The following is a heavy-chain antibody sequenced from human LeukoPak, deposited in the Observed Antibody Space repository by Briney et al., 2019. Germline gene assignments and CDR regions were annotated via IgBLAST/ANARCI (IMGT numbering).Heavy chain of an antibody. Sequence: GGSLRLSCAASGFTFDNYWMNWVRQAPGKGLERVSAISGSGGSTYYADSVKGRFTISRDNSKNTLYLQMNSLRAEDTAVYYCAKDQGDYGDYWGQGTLVTVSP. CDR2: ISGSGGST. CDR1: GFTFDNYW. CDR3: AKDQGDYGDY. V-gene: IGHV3-23*01. J-gene: IGHJ4*02. D-gene: IGHD4-17*01.